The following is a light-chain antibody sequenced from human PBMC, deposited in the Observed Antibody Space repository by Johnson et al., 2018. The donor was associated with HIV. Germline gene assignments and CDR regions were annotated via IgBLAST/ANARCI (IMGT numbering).Light chain of an antibody. CDR2: ETN. CDR3: GTWDSSLSAGV. V-gene: IGLV1-51*02. Sequence: QSVLTQPPSVSAAPGQKVTISCSGSSSNVGNNYVSWYQQLPGAAPKLLIYETNKRPSGIPDRFSGSKSGTSATLGITGLQTGDEADYCCGTWDSSLSAGVFGTGTNVTVL. J-gene: IGLJ1*01. CDR1: SSNVGNNY.